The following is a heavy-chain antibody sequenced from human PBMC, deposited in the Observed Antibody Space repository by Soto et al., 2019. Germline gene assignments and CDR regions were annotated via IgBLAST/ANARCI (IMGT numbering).Heavy chain of an antibody. CDR1: GYTFTSNG. CDR3: ARDRAHGLDI. Sequence: ASVKVSCKASGYTFTSNGISWVRQAPGQGLEWMGWISADTGNTNYLQKVQGRVTMTRDTSTSTVYMELRRLTSEDTAVYFCARDRAHGLDIWGQGTMVTVSS. J-gene: IGHJ3*02. V-gene: IGHV1-18*01. CDR2: ISADTGNT.